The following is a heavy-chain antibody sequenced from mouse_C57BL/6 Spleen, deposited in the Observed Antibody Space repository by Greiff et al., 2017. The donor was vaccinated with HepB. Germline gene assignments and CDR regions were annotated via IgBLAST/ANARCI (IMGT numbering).Heavy chain of an antibody. V-gene: IGHV3-6*01. J-gene: IGHJ1*03. CDR3: ARAYGSSWYFDV. CDR1: GYSITSGYY. Sequence: ESGPGLVKPSQSLSLTCSVTGYSITSGYYWNWIRQFPGNKLEWWGYISYDGSNNYNPSLKNRISITRDTSKNQFFLKLNSVTTEDTATYYFARAYGSSWYFDVWGTGTTVTVSS. CDR2: ISYDGSN. D-gene: IGHD1-1*01.